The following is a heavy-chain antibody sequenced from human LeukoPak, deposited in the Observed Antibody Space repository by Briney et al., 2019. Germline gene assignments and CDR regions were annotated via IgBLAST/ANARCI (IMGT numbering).Heavy chain of an antibody. D-gene: IGHD1-26*01. Sequence: EASVKVSCKASGYTFTNYYMHWVRQAPGQGLEWMGIINPSGGGTTYAQKFQGRVTFTADESTSTAYMELSSLRSEDTALYYCARKLRLGGNWFDPWGQGTLVTVSS. J-gene: IGHJ5*02. V-gene: IGHV1-46*01. CDR3: ARKLRLGGNWFDP. CDR1: GYTFTNYY. CDR2: INPSGGGT.